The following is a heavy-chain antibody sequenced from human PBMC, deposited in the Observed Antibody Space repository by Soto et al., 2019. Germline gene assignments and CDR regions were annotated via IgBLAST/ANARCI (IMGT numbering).Heavy chain of an antibody. Sequence: PXECLKRLCRASWYIFTSNWIGWVRQIPGKGLEWMGIIYPGDSETRYGPSFQGRVTISADRSLNTVYLQWTSLKVSDTAMYYCARLVDSWWEPHYFDSWGQGTTVTVSS. D-gene: IGHD1-26*01. CDR1: WYIFTSNW. V-gene: IGHV5-51*01. J-gene: IGHJ4*02. CDR2: IYPGDSET. CDR3: ARLVDSWWEPHYFDS.